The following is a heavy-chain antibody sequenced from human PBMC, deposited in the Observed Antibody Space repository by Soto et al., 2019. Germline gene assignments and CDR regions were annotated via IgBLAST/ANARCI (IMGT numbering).Heavy chain of an antibody. J-gene: IGHJ6*02. CDR1: GGTFSSYI. Sequence: SVKVSCKASGGTFSSYIISWVRQSPGQGLEWMGRIIPILGIANYAQKFQGRVTMTRNTSISTAYMELSSLRSEDTAVYYCARGLDGAVAGIALWNYYYYGMDVWGQGTTVTVSS. D-gene: IGHD6-19*01. V-gene: IGHV1-69*02. CDR2: IIPILGIA. CDR3: ARGLDGAVAGIALWNYYYYGMDV.